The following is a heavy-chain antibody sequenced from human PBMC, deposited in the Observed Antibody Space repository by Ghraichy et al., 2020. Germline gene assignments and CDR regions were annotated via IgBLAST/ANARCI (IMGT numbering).Heavy chain of an antibody. D-gene: IGHD3-10*01. CDR1: GGSISSSSYY. J-gene: IGHJ6*03. V-gene: IGHV4-39*01. CDR2: IYYSGST. CDR3: ARHTNQLWFSPYYYYMDV. Sequence: SQTLSLTCTVSGGSISSSSYYWGWIRQPPGKGLEWIGSIYYSGSTYYNPSLKSRVTISVDTSKNQFSLKLSSVTAADTAVYYCARHTNQLWFSPYYYYMDVWGKGTTVTVSS.